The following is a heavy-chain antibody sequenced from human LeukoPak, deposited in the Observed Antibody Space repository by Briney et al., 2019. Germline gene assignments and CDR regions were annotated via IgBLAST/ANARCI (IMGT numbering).Heavy chain of an antibody. J-gene: IGHJ3*02. CDR1: GFTFNSEP. Sequence: PGGSLRLSCVMSGFTFNSEPMNWVRQAPGKGLEWVSGISWNSGSIGYADSVKGRFTISRHNSKNTLYLQMNSLRAEDTAVYYCARIVVVITKWGAFDIWGQGTMVTVSS. V-gene: IGHV3-9*01. CDR2: ISWNSGSI. CDR3: ARIVVVITKWGAFDI. D-gene: IGHD3-22*01.